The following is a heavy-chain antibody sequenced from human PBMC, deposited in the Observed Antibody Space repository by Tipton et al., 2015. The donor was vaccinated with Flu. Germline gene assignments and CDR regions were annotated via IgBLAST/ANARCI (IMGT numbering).Heavy chain of an antibody. D-gene: IGHD1-1*01. V-gene: IGHV4-39*07. CDR3: ARDLWNDRRAYYYYGVDV. CDR1: GDSISTTIYY. J-gene: IGHJ6*02. CDR2: IYYSGTT. Sequence: TLSLTCTVSGDSISTTIYYWGWVRQPPGKGLDWIGSIYYSGTTYYNPSLKSRVTISVDSSKNEFSLTLASLTAADTAVYYCARDLWNDRRAYYYYGVDVGGQGTTVTVSS.